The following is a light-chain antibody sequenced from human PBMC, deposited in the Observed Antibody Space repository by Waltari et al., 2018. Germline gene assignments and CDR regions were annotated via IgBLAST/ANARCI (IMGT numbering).Light chain of an antibody. J-gene: IGLJ3*02. CDR2: DVS. Sequence: QSALTQPTSVSGSPGQSITISCTGTSRDVGFYNYVSCYQQYPGKVPQLLIYDVSDRPSGVSSRFSGSNSGTTASLTISGLQADDEADYYCNSYTGSSSWVFGGGTKLTVL. CDR3: NSYTGSSSWV. CDR1: SRDVGFYNY. V-gene: IGLV2-14*01.